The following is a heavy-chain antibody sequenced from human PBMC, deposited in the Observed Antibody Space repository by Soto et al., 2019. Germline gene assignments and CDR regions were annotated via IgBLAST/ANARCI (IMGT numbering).Heavy chain of an antibody. Sequence: QVQLVQSGDEVKKPGASVKVSCKASGYIFVNYGIAWVRQAPGQGLEWMGWISPYTGNTHSATKIQGRLTMTTDTSTITAYMELGSLTSDDTAVYYCVMVDNYVTPTPQDVWGQGTTVTVSS. D-gene: IGHD3-16*01. J-gene: IGHJ6*02. CDR3: VMVDNYVTPTPQDV. CDR2: ISPYTGNT. CDR1: GYIFVNYG. V-gene: IGHV1-18*01.